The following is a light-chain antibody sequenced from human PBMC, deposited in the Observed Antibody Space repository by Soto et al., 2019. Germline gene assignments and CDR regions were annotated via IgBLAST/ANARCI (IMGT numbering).Light chain of an antibody. V-gene: IGKV3-15*01. J-gene: IGKJ4*01. Sequence: EIVLTQSPGTLSLSPGEGATVSCRVSQSINSKSLVWYQRKFGQALRLLIYDASTRATGIPARFSGSGSGTEFTLTISSLQSEDFAVYYCQQYNNWPLTFGGGTKVDIK. CDR3: QQYNNWPLT. CDR2: DAS. CDR1: QSINSKS.